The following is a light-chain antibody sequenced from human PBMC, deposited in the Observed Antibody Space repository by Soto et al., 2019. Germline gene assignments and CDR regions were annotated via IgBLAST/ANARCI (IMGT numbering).Light chain of an antibody. V-gene: IGKV3-15*01. CDR3: QQRNVWPPVT. Sequence: EIVMTPSPATLSVTPGERATLSCRASQSVSSNLAWYQQKPGQAPSLLIYGAFTRATGIPARFSGTGSGTDFTLTISSLEPEDSAVYYCQQRNVWPPVTFGQGTRLEI. J-gene: IGKJ5*01. CDR2: GAF. CDR1: QSVSSN.